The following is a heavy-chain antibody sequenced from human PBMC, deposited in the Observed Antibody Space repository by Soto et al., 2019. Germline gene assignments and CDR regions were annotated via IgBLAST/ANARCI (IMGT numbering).Heavy chain of an antibody. CDR3: ARDGIGGTVFRGFCDY. J-gene: IGHJ4*02. Sequence: QKYLVESGGGVVQPGGSLRLSCVASGFIFSGFGMHWVRQAPGKGLEWVAVIWYDGSNKNYADSVKGRFTISRDNSKNMLYLQMDSLRAEDTAVYYCARDGIGGTVFRGFCDYWGQGTLVTVSS. CDR2: IWYDGSNK. CDR1: GFIFSGFG. D-gene: IGHD1-7*01. V-gene: IGHV3-33*01.